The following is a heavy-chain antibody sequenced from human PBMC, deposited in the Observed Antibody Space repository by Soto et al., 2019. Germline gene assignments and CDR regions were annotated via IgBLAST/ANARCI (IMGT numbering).Heavy chain of an antibody. Sequence: GESLKISCKGSGYSFPSEWIGWVRQMPGKGLEWMGSIYPADSDTRYSPSFQGQVTISADKSIRTAYLEWSSLKASDTAMYYCARIIGYCRNNDCSWTFDVWGQGTMVTVSS. CDR2: IYPADSDT. V-gene: IGHV5-51*01. J-gene: IGHJ3*01. CDR1: GYSFPSEW. D-gene: IGHD2-15*01. CDR3: ARIIGYCRNNDCSWTFDV.